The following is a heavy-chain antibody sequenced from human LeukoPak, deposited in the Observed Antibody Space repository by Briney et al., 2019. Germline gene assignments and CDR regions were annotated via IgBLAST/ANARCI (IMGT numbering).Heavy chain of an antibody. D-gene: IGHD3-10*01. CDR1: GYTFTSYY. V-gene: IGHV1-46*01. CDR3: ARVEKGVISPYPFDY. Sequence: ASVKVSCKASGYTFTSYYMHWVRQAPGQGLEWMGIINPSGGSTSYAQKFQGRVTMTRDTSTSTVYMELSSLRSEDTAVYYCARVEKGVISPYPFDYWGQGTLVTVSS. J-gene: IGHJ4*02. CDR2: INPSGGST.